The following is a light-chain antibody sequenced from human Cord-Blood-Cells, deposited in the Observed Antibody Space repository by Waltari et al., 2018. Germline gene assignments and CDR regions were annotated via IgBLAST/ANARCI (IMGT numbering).Light chain of an antibody. Sequence: DIVMTQSPDSLAVSLGERATINCKSSQRVLYSSNNKNYLAWYQQKPGQPPKLLIYWASTRESGVPDRFSVSGSGTDFTLTISSLQAEDVAVYYCQQYYSTPTFGPGTKVDIK. CDR2: WAS. CDR1: QRVLYSSNNKNY. J-gene: IGKJ3*01. V-gene: IGKV4-1*01. CDR3: QQYYSTPT.